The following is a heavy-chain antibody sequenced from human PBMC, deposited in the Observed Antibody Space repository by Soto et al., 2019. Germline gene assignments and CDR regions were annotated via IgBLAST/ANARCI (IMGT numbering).Heavy chain of an antibody. CDR3: AKDAVSGDDGTRFDY. D-gene: IGHD3-10*01. CDR2: ISGSGGST. CDR1: GFTFSSYA. J-gene: IGHJ4*02. Sequence: EVQLLESGGGLVQPGGSLRLSCAASGFTFSSYAMSWVRQAPGKGMEWVSAISGSGGSTYYADSVKGRFTISRDNSKNTLYLQMNSLRAEATAVYYCAKDAVSGDDGTRFDYWGQGTLVTVSS. V-gene: IGHV3-23*01.